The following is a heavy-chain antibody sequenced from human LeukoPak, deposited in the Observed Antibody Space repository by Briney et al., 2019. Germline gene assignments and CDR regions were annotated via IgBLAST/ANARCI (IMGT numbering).Heavy chain of an antibody. Sequence: PGGSLKLSCAASGFSFSDNSMTWVRQAPGKGLEWVSSISPSSSYIFYSDSVKGRFTISRDNAKNSLYLQMNSLRAEDTAVYYCAELGITMIGGVWGKGTTVTISS. CDR1: GFSFSDNS. D-gene: IGHD3-10*02. V-gene: IGHV3-21*01. CDR3: AELGITMIGGV. CDR2: ISPSSSYI. J-gene: IGHJ6*04.